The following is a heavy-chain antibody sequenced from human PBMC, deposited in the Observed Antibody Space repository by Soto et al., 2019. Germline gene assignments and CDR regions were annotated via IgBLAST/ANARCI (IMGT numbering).Heavy chain of an antibody. V-gene: IGHV3-21*01. CDR1: GFTFSRYS. CDR3: ARESEDLTSNFDY. J-gene: IGHJ4*02. CDR2: ISSTTNYI. Sequence: GGSLRLSCAASGFTFSRYSMNWVRQAPGKGLEWVSSISSTTNYIYYADPMKGRFTVSRDNAKNSVYLDMNSLSAEDTAVYYCARESEDLTSNFDYWGQGTLVTVSS.